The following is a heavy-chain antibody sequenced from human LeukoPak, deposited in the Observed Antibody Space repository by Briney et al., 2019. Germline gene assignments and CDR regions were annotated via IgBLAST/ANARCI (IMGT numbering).Heavy chain of an antibody. Sequence: ASVKVSCKASGYTFTFYAMHWVRQAPGQRLEWMGWINAGNGNTKYSQKFQGRVTITRDTSASTAYMELSSLRSEDTAVYYCAVGANYYDSSGSPAEYFHHWGQGTLVTVSS. D-gene: IGHD3-22*01. CDR1: GYTFTFYA. CDR2: INAGNGNT. CDR3: AVGANYYDSSGSPAEYFHH. V-gene: IGHV1-3*01. J-gene: IGHJ1*01.